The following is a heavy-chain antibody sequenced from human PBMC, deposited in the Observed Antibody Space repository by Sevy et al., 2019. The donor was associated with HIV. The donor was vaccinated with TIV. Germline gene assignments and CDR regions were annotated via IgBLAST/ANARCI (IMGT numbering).Heavy chain of an antibody. Sequence: GGSLRLSCAAAGFTFSSNAIHWVRQAPGKGLEWVAVISYDGYNKYYADSVRGRFTLARDNSKNILYQQMNNLRPEDTAVYYCARESRYFYNLWTGPTVEAFDIWGQGTRVTVSS. CDR2: ISYDGYNK. CDR1: GFTFSSNA. CDR3: ARESRYFYNLWTGPTVEAFDI. V-gene: IGHV3-30*04. J-gene: IGHJ3*02. D-gene: IGHD3-3*01.